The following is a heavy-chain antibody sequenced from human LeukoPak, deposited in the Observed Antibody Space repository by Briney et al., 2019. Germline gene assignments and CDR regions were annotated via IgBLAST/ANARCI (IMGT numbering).Heavy chain of an antibody. J-gene: IGHJ6*01. D-gene: IGHD2-15*01. V-gene: IGHV3-21*01. CDR3: ARGSEGYCSGGGCYYGMDV. Sequence: GGSLRLSCAASGFTFSSYTMNWVRQAPGKGLEWVSYISSSSSYISYADSVKGRFTISRDNAENSLYLQMNSLRAEDTAVYYCARGSEGYCSGGGCYYGMDVWGQGTTVTVSS. CDR1: GFTFSSYT. CDR2: ISSSSSYI.